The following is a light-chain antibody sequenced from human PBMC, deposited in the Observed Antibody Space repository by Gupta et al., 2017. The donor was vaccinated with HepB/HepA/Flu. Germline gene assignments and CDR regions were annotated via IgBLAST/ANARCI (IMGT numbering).Light chain of an antibody. Sequence: QSALTQPPSASGSPGQSVTISCTGTSSAVGGYNYVSWYQQHPGKAPKLMIYEVSKRPSGVPDRFSGSKSGNTASLTVSGLQAEDEADYYCSSYAGSNNFVVFGTGTKVTVL. CDR1: SSAVGGYNY. CDR2: EVS. J-gene: IGLJ1*01. V-gene: IGLV2-8*01. CDR3: SSYAGSNNFVV.